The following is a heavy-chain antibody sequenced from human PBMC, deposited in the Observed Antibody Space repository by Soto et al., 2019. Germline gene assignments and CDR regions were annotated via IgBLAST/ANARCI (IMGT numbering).Heavy chain of an antibody. V-gene: IGHV4-4*02. CDR2: IYHSGST. CDR1: GGSISSSNW. D-gene: IGHD1-26*01. J-gene: IGHJ6*02. Sequence: QVQLQESGPGLVKPSGTLSLTCAVSGGSISSSNWWSWVRQPPGKGLEWIGEIYHSGSTNYNPSRKSRVTISVDKSKSQFSLKLSSVIAAGAAVYYCARVSGSYYYGMDVWGQGTTVTVSS. CDR3: ARVSGSYYYGMDV.